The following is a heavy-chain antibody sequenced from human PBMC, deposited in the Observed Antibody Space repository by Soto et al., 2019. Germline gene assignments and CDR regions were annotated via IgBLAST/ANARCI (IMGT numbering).Heavy chain of an antibody. V-gene: IGHV3-74*01. D-gene: IGHD2-2*01. J-gene: IGHJ5*02. CDR1: GFTFSSYW. CDR3: ARAPSSTSCCWFDP. Sequence: PGGSLRLSCAASGFTFSSYWMHWVRQAPGKGLVWVSRINSDGSSTSYADSVKGRFTISRDNAKNTLYLQMNSLRAEDTAVYYCARAPSSTSCCWFDPWGPGTLVTVSS. CDR2: INSDGSST.